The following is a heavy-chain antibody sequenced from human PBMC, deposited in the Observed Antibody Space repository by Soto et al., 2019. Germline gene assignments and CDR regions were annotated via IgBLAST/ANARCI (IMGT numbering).Heavy chain of an antibody. Sequence: GASVKVSCKASGYTFTSYAMHWVRQAPGQRLEWMGWINAGNGNTKYSQKFRGRVTITRDTSASTAYMELSSLRSEDTAVYYCARDRAAAQFDPWGQGTLVTVSS. CDR1: GYTFTSYA. D-gene: IGHD6-13*01. J-gene: IGHJ5*02. CDR2: INAGNGNT. CDR3: ARDRAAAQFDP. V-gene: IGHV1-3*01.